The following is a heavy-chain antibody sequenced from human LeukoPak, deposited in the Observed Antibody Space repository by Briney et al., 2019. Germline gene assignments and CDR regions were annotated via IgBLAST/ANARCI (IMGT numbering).Heavy chain of an antibody. V-gene: IGHV4-34*01. J-gene: IGHJ6*03. Sequence: SETLSLTCTVTGGSISSYYWTWIRQPPGKGLEWMGEINHSADPNYNPSLKTRLSLSIDTSKNQISLKMRSVTAADTAVYYCARGRNWQTFYHFCMDVWGNGTTVTVSS. D-gene: IGHD1-14*01. CDR2: INHSADP. CDR3: ARGRNWQTFYHFCMDV. CDR1: GGSISSYY.